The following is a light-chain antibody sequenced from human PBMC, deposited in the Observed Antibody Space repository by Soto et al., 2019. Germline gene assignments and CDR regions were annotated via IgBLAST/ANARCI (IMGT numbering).Light chain of an antibody. CDR1: QSISTY. CDR2: AAS. J-gene: IGKJ2*01. CDR3: QQSYSTLRYT. Sequence: DIQMTQSPSSLSASVGDRVTISCRASQSISTYLNWYQQKPGKAPKVLIYAASSLQSGVPSRFSGSGSGTDFTITISSLQPEDFATYYCQQSYSTLRYTFGQGTKLEIK. V-gene: IGKV1-39*01.